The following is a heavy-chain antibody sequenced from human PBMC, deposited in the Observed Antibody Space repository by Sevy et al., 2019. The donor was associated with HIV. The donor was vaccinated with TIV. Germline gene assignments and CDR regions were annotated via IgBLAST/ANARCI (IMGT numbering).Heavy chain of an antibody. CDR2: INSDGSST. CDR1: GFTFSSYW. CDR3: ARGTYYDFWSGSPNGMDV. J-gene: IGHJ6*02. D-gene: IGHD3-3*01. Sequence: GGSLRLSCAASGFTFSSYWMHWVRQAPGKGLVWVSRINSDGSSTSYADSVTGRFTISRDNAKNTLYLQMNSLRAEDTAVYYCARGTYYDFWSGSPNGMDVWGQGTTVTVSS. V-gene: IGHV3-74*01.